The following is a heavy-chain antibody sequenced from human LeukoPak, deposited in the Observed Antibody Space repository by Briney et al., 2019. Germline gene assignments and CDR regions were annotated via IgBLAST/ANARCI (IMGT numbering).Heavy chain of an antibody. Sequence: GGSLRLSCAASGFTFSNYWMSWVRQAPGRGPEWVANIKQDGSEKCYVDSVKGRFTISRDNSKNTLYLQMNSLRAEDTAVYYCAKGGDGYNSDFDYWGQGTLVTVSS. D-gene: IGHD5-24*01. CDR2: IKQDGSEK. CDR1: GFTFSNYW. J-gene: IGHJ4*02. V-gene: IGHV3-7*03. CDR3: AKGGDGYNSDFDY.